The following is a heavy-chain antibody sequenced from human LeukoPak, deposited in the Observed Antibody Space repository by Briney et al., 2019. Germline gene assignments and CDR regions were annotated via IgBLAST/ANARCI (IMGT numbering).Heavy chain of an antibody. CDR3: AREGDSSSVGWFDP. CDR1: GGSLISSSDL. J-gene: IGHJ5*02. V-gene: IGHV4-39*07. D-gene: IGHD6-13*01. Sequence: SETLSCTCTVSGGSLISSSDLWVWIRQPPGKVLEWSGGIYYSGSTYYDPCLKSRINISLDTSKNQFFLRVTSVTAADTAVYYCAREGDSSSVGWFDPWGQGTLVTVSS. CDR2: IYYSGST.